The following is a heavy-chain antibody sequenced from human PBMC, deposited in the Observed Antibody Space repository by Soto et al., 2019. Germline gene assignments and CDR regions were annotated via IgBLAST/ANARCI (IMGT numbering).Heavy chain of an antibody. V-gene: IGHV3-30*18. CDR2: ISYDGSNK. J-gene: IGHJ4*02. Sequence: QVQLVESGGGVVQPGRSLRLSCAASGFTFSSYGMHWVRQAPGKGLEWVAVISYDGSNKYYADSVKGRFTISRDNSKNTLYLQMNSLRAEDTAVYYCAKGSGSYYVGDYWGQGTLVTVSS. CDR3: AKGSGSYYVGDY. CDR1: GFTFSSYG. D-gene: IGHD1-26*01.